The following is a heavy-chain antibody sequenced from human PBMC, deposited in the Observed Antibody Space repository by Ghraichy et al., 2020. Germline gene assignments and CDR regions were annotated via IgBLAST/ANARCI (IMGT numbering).Heavy chain of an antibody. CDR2: MNPNSGNT. Sequence: ASVKVSCKASGYTFTSYDINWVRQATGPGLEWMGWMNPNSGNTGYAQKFQGRVTMTRNTSISTAYMELSSLRSEVTAVYYCARARGLFRWFDPWGQGTLVTVSS. V-gene: IGHV1-8*01. J-gene: IGHJ5*02. CDR3: ARARGLFRWFDP. D-gene: IGHD4/OR15-4a*01. CDR1: GYTFTSYD.